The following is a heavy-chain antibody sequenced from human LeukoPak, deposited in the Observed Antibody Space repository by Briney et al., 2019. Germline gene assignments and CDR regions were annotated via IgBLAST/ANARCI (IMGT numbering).Heavy chain of an antibody. D-gene: IGHD2-15*01. CDR1: GGTFSSYA. CDR3: ARNLGYCSGGSCGLDY. CDR2: IIPIFGTA. Sequence: GASVKVSCKASGGTFSSYAISWARQAPGQGLEWMGGIIPIFGTANYAQKFQGRVTITADESTTTAYMELSSLRSEDTAVYYCARNLGYCSGGSCGLDYWGQGTLVTVSS. V-gene: IGHV1-69*13. J-gene: IGHJ4*02.